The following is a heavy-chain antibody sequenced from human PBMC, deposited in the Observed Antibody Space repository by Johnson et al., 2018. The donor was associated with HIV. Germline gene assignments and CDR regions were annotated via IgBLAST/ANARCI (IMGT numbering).Heavy chain of an antibody. CDR3: TTGLYWNDAFDI. CDR2: VKSKTEGGTI. CDR1: GFTFSDAW. D-gene: IGHD1-1*01. V-gene: IGHV3-15*01. Sequence: VQLVESGGGLVQPGGSLRLSCAAAGFTFSDAWMNWVRQVPGKGLEWVGRVKSKTEGGTIDYAAHVKGRFTISRDGSKNTLYLQMTGLKTEDTAVYYCTTGLYWNDAFDIWGQGTMVTVSS. J-gene: IGHJ3*02.